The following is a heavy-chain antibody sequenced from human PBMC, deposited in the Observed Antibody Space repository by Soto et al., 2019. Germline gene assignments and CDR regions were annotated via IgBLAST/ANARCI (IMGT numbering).Heavy chain of an antibody. Sequence: QVQLQESGPGLVKPSETLSLTCTVSGGSVSSGSYYWSWIRQPPGKGLEWIGYIYYSGSTNYNPSLKSRVTISVDTSKNQFSLKLSSVTAADTAVYYCARVAVAPIVVVVAATHYFDYWGQGTLVTVSS. J-gene: IGHJ4*02. CDR3: ARVAVAPIVVVVAATHYFDY. CDR1: GGSVSSGSYY. CDR2: IYYSGST. D-gene: IGHD2-15*01. V-gene: IGHV4-61*01.